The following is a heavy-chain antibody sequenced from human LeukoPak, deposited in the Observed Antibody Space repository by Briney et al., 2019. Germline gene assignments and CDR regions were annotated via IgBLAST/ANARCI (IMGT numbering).Heavy chain of an antibody. D-gene: IGHD3-3*01. V-gene: IGHV3-21*01. CDR3: ARVKYYDFWSGYYSVDY. Sequence: GGSLRLSCAASGFTFSSYSMNWVRQAPGKGLEWVSSISSSSSYIYYADSVKGRFTISRDNAKNSLYLQMNSLRAEDTAVYYCARVKYYDFWSGYYSVDYWGQGTLVTVSS. CDR2: ISSSSSYI. CDR1: GFTFSSYS. J-gene: IGHJ4*02.